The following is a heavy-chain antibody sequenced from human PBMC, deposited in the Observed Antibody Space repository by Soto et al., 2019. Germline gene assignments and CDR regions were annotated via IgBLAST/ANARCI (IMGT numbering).Heavy chain of an antibody. CDR1: GYTFTSYA. Sequence: QVQVVQSGAEEKKPGASVKVSCKASGYTFTSYAIHWVRQAPGQRLEWMGWINAGNGNTKYSQKFQGRVTITRDTSESKAYMELSSMRSEDTAVYYCARGITLPTPLDYWGQGTLVTVSS. J-gene: IGHJ4*02. D-gene: IGHD1-20*01. CDR3: ARGITLPTPLDY. V-gene: IGHV1-3*05. CDR2: INAGNGNT.